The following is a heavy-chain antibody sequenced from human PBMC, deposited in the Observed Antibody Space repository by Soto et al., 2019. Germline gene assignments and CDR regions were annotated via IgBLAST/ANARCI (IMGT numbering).Heavy chain of an antibody. D-gene: IGHD2-15*01. J-gene: IGHJ4*02. CDR3: ARSLGYCSGGNFYYFDC. CDR2: ISSSSDYM. Sequence: GGSRRLSCAASGFTFSRYNMNWVRQAQGKGLEWVSSISSSSDYMYYEDSEKGRFTISSDNAKNSLYLQMNSLRAEDTAAYYCARSLGYCSGGNFYYFDCWGQGTLVTVSS. CDR1: GFTFSRYN. V-gene: IGHV3-21*01.